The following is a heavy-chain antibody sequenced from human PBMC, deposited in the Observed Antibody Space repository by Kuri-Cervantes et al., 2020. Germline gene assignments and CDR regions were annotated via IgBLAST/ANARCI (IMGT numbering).Heavy chain of an antibody. Sequence: ASVKVSCKASGYTFTSYAMHWVRQAPGQGLEWMGWINTNTGNPTYAQGFTGRFVFSLDTSVSTAYLRISSLKAEDTAVYYCAGGSYYYYYYYGMDVWGQGTTVTVSS. V-gene: IGHV7-4-1*02. J-gene: IGHJ6*02. CDR3: AGGSYYYYYYYGMDV. CDR2: INTNTGNP. CDR1: GYTFTSYA. D-gene: IGHD1-26*01.